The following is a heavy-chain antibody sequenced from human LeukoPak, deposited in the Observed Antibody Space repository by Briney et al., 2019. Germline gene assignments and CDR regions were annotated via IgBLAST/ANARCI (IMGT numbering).Heavy chain of an antibody. CDR3: ARGRVDSSGYYYYYGMDV. CDR1: GASISTYF. J-gene: IGHJ6*02. V-gene: IGHV4-4*07. Sequence: SAPLSPTCTVAGASISTYFWSCIRQPAGEGLEWIGLIYSSGSTNYNPSLKSRLTMSADTSKNQFSLRLRFVTAADTAVYYCARGRVDSSGYYYYYGMDVWGLGTTVTVSS. CDR2: IYSSGST. D-gene: IGHD3-22*01.